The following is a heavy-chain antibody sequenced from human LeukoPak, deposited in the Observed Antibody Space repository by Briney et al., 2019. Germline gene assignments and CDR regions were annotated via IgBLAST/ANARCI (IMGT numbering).Heavy chain of an antibody. D-gene: IGHD3-9*01. Sequence: GGSLRLSCAASGFTFSSYSMNWVRQAPGKGLEWVSSISSSSSYIYYADSVKGRFTISRDNAKNSLYLQMNSLRAEDTALYHCARDLLTNNYYMDVWGKGTTVTVSS. J-gene: IGHJ6*03. V-gene: IGHV3-21*04. CDR1: GFTFSSYS. CDR3: ARDLLTNNYYMDV. CDR2: ISSSSSYI.